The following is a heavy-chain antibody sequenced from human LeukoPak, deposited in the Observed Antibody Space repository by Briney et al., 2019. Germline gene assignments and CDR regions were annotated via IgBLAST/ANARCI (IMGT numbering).Heavy chain of an antibody. CDR3: ARVRSGWYYFDY. Sequence: SETLSLTCTVPGGSISSYYWSWIRQPPGKGLWWIGYIYYSGSTNYNPSLKSRVTISVDTSKNQFSLKLNSVTAADTAVYYCARVRSGWYYFDYWGQGTLVTVSS. V-gene: IGHV4-59*01. CDR2: IYYSGST. CDR1: GGSISSYY. D-gene: IGHD6-19*01. J-gene: IGHJ4*02.